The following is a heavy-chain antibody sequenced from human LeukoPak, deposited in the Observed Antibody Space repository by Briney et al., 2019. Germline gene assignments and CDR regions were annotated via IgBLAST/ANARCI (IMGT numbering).Heavy chain of an antibody. Sequence: ASVKVSCKASGYTFTGYYMHWVRQATGQGLEWMGWMNPNSGYTGYEQKFQGRVTMTRDTSTSTAYMELSSLRSEDTAVYYCARGGSSYNDEHEEFDYWGQGTVVTVSS. CDR1: GYTFTGYY. V-gene: IGHV1-8*02. CDR2: MNPNSGYT. CDR3: ARGGSSYNDEHEEFDY. J-gene: IGHJ4*02. D-gene: IGHD3-22*01.